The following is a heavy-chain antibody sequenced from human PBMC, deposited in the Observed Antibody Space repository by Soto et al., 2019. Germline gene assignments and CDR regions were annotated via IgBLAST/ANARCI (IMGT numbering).Heavy chain of an antibody. V-gene: IGHV3-23*01. CDR2: ISGSGGST. CDR3: ANTMVRGVIKVYYYGMDV. CDR1: GFTFSSYA. D-gene: IGHD3-10*01. J-gene: IGHJ6*02. Sequence: GGSLRLSCAASGFTFSSYAMSWVRQAPGKGLEWVSAISGSGGSTYYADSVKGRFTISRDNSKNTLYLQMNSLRAEDTAVYYCANTMVRGVIKVYYYGMDVWGRGTTVTVSS.